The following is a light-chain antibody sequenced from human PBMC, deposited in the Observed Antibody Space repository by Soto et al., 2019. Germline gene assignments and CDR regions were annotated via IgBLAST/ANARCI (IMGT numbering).Light chain of an antibody. CDR1: QSVNSY. Sequence: EIVLTQSPATLSLSPGERATLSCRASQSVNSYLAWYQQKPGQAPRLLIYDATSRATGIPARFSGSGSGTDLTLTISSLEPEDFAVYYCQQRSKWPVTFGGGTKVEIK. V-gene: IGKV3-11*01. CDR3: QQRSKWPVT. J-gene: IGKJ4*01. CDR2: DAT.